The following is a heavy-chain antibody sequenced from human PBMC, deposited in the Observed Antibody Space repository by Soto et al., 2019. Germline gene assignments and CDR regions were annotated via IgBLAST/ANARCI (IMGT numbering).Heavy chain of an antibody. D-gene: IGHD3-10*01. Sequence: SETLSLTCTVSGGSISSSSYYWGWIRQPPGKGLEWIGSIYYSGSTYYNPSLKSRVTISVDTSKNQFSLKLSYVTAADRAVYYCARHRGPMVRGVIKHYYYMDVWGKGTTVTVSS. CDR3: ARHRGPMVRGVIKHYYYMDV. CDR1: GGSISSSSYY. J-gene: IGHJ6*03. CDR2: IYYSGST. V-gene: IGHV4-39*01.